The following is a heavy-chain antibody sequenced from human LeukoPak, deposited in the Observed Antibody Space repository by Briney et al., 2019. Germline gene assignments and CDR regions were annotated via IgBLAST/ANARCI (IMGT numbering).Heavy chain of an antibody. V-gene: IGHV4-34*01. D-gene: IGHD2-2*01. Sequence: SETLSLTCAVYGGSFSGYYWSWIRQPPGKGLEWIGEINHSGSTNNIPSLKSRVTISVDTSKNQFSLKLSSVTAADTAVYYCARGPPSIVVVPAAMPKGRLDYWGQGTLVTVSS. CDR3: ARGPPSIVVVPAAMPKGRLDY. CDR1: GGSFSGYY. J-gene: IGHJ4*02. CDR2: INHSGST.